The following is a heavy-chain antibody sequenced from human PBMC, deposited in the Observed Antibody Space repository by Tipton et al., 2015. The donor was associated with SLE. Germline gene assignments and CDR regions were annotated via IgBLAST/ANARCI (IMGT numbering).Heavy chain of an antibody. CDR2: INHSGST. V-gene: IGHV4-34*01. CDR3: ARGPLLDL. CDR1: GGSFSGYY. Sequence: TLSLTCAVYGGSFSGYYWSWIRQPPGKGLEWIGEINHSGSTNYYPSLKSRVTISVDTSKNQFSLKLTSVTAADTAVYYCARGPLLDLWGRGTLVTVSS. D-gene: IGHD5/OR15-5a*01. J-gene: IGHJ2*01.